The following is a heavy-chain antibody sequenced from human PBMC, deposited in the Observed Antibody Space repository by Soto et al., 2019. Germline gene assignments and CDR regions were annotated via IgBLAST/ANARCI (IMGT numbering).Heavy chain of an antibody. J-gene: IGHJ4*02. CDR2: IKEDASEK. CDR3: ATAIEAPFNNYDY. Sequence: EVQLVESGGDLVQPGGSLSLSCVASGFTFSNYWMNWVRQAPGMGLECVAGIKEDASEKNYVDSVKGRFSISRDNAKNSLFLQLNSLRAEDTAVYYCATAIEAPFNNYDYWGQGTLVTVSS. V-gene: IGHV3-7*01. CDR1: GFTFSNYW.